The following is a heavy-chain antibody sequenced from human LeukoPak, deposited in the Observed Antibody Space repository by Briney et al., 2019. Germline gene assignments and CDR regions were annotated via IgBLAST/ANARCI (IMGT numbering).Heavy chain of an antibody. J-gene: IGHJ3*02. CDR3: AKGIGPYYYDSSGYYLGDAFHI. V-gene: IGHV3-9*03. CDR1: GFIFDDYA. Sequence: GGSLRLSCAAPGFIFDDYAMHWVRQAPRKGLEWVSGISWNGDSIGYADSVKGRFTNSRDNAKNSLYLQMNSLRAEDMAFYYCAKGIGPYYYDSSGYYLGDAFHIWGQGTMVTVSS. D-gene: IGHD3-22*01. CDR2: ISWNGDSI.